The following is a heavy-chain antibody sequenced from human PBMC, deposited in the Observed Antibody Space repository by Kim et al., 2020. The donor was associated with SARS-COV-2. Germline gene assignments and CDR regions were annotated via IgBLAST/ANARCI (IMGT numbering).Heavy chain of an antibody. D-gene: IGHD3-22*01. J-gene: IGHJ4*02. CDR3: ARAYDISAYYRRPHFDY. CDR2: IYYSGST. V-gene: IGHV4-39*01. Sequence: SETLSLTCTVSGGSISSSNYYWGWIRQPPGKGLEWMGSIYYSGSTYYNPSLKSRVTISVDTSKNQFSLKLSSVTAADTAVYYCARAYDISAYYRRPHFDYWGQGTLVTVSS. CDR1: GGSISSSNYY.